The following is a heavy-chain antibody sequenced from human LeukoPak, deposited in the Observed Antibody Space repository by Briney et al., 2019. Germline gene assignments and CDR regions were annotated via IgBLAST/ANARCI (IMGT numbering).Heavy chain of an antibody. Sequence: SETLSLTCTVSGGSISSSSYYWGWIRQPPGKGLEWIGSIYYSGSTYYNPSLKSRVTISVDTSKNQFSLKLSSVTAADTAVYYCARVYDSSGYQPSYFDYWGQGTLVTVSS. J-gene: IGHJ4*02. D-gene: IGHD3-22*01. CDR1: GGSISSSSYY. CDR3: ARVYDSSGYQPSYFDY. V-gene: IGHV4-39*01. CDR2: IYYSGST.